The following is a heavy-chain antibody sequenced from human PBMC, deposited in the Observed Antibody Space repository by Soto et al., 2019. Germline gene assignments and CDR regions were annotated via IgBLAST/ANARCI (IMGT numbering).Heavy chain of an antibody. V-gene: IGHV4-30-4*01. J-gene: IGHJ4*02. CDR3: ARIGLTTALL. CDR1: GVSINSGDYY. Sequence: SETLSLTCTVSGVSINSGDYYWRWIRQPPGKGLEWIGYIYYSGSTYYNPPLRSRVTISIDTSKNHFFLNLSSVTAADTAVYYCARIGLTTALLWGQGTLVTVSS. D-gene: IGHD4-17*01. CDR2: IYYSGST.